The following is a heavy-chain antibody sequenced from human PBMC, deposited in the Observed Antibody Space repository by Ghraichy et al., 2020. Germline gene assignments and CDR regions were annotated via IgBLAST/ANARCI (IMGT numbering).Heavy chain of an antibody. D-gene: IGHD1-26*01. CDR1: GFTFSSYS. CDR2: ISGGSSTI. CDR3: ARVRSGTYYFFDY. V-gene: IGHV3-48*04. Sequence: LSLTCAASGFTFSSYSMNWVRQAPGKGLEWVSCISGGSSTIYYADSVKGRFTISRDNAKNSLYLQMNSLRAEDMAVYLCARVRSGTYYFFDYWGQGTLVTVSS. J-gene: IGHJ4*02.